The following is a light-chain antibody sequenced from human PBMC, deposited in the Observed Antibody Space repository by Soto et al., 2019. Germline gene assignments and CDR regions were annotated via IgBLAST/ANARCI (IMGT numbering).Light chain of an antibody. CDR1: SSDVGGYNY. V-gene: IGLV2-14*01. CDR3: SSYTSSSTLVV. CDR2: DVS. Sequence: QSALTQPASVSGSPGQSITISCTGTSSDVGGYNYVSWYQQHPGKAPKLMIYDVSNRPSGVSNRFSGSKSGNTASLTISGLQAEDDADDYCSSYTSSSTLVVFGGGTQLTVL. J-gene: IGLJ2*01.